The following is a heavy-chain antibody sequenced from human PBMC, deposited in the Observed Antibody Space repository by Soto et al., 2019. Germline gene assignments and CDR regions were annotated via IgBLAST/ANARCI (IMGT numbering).Heavy chain of an antibody. D-gene: IGHD1-26*01. CDR2: IIPIFGTA. Sequence: GASVKVSCKASGGTFSSYAISWVRQAPGQGLEWMGGIIPIFGTANYAQKFQGRVTITADESTSTAYMELSSLRSEDTAVYYCARVSGSNPTRHHYFDYWGQGTLVTVSS. V-gene: IGHV1-69*13. CDR3: ARVSGSNPTRHHYFDY. J-gene: IGHJ4*02. CDR1: GGTFSSYA.